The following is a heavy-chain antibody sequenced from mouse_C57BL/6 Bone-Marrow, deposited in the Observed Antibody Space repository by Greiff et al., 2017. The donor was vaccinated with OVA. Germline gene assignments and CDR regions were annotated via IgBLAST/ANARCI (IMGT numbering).Heavy chain of an antibody. V-gene: IGHV1-50*01. CDR2: IDPSDSYN. CDR1: AYTFTSYW. CDR3: ADLRGYFDV. D-gene: IGHD5-1*01. J-gene: IGHJ1*03. Sequence: VQLQQPGAELVKPGASVKLSCKASAYTFTSYWMQWVKQRPGQGLEWIGEIDPSDSYNNYNQKFKGKATLTVDTSSSTAYMQLSSLTSEDSAVYYCADLRGYFDVWGTGTTVTVSS.